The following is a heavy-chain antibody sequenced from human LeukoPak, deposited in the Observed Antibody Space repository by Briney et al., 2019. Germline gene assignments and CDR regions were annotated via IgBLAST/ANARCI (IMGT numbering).Heavy chain of an antibody. CDR3: ARDKPPPYYYDSSGIFGY. CDR2: IWYDGSNK. J-gene: IGHJ4*02. CDR1: GFTFSSYG. V-gene: IGHV3-33*08. Sequence: GGSLRLSCAASGFTFSSYGMHWVRQAPGKGLEWVAVIWYDGSNKYYADSVKGRFTISRDNSKNTLYLQMNSLRAEDTAVYYCARDKPPPYYYDSSGIFGYWGQGTLVTVSS. D-gene: IGHD3-22*01.